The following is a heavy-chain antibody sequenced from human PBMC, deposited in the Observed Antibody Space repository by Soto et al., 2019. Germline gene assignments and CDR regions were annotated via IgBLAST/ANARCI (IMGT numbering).Heavy chain of an antibody. CDR3: ARIHYYDGSGFGYAFDV. CDR2: IDWDDDK. V-gene: IGHV2-70*04. J-gene: IGHJ3*01. Sequence: SGPTLVNPTQTLTLTCTFSGFSLSTSGMRVGWIRQPPGKALEWLARIDWDDDKFYSTSLKTRLTISKDTSKNQVVLTMTNMDPVDTATYYCARIHYYDGSGFGYAFDVWRQGTMVTISS. CDR1: GFSLSTSGMR. D-gene: IGHD3-22*01.